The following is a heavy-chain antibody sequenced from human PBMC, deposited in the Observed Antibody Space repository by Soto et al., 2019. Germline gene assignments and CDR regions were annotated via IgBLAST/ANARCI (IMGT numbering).Heavy chain of an antibody. V-gene: IGHV1-69*08. D-gene: IGHD2-2*01. Sequence: QVQLVQSGAEVKKPGSSVKVSCKASGGTFSSYTISWVRQAPGQGLEWMGRIIPILGIANYAQKFQGRVTITADKSTSTAYMELSSLRSEDTAVYYCAREYCSSTSCLNNWFDPWGQGTLVTVSS. CDR1: GGTFSSYT. CDR2: IIPILGIA. J-gene: IGHJ5*02. CDR3: AREYCSSTSCLNNWFDP.